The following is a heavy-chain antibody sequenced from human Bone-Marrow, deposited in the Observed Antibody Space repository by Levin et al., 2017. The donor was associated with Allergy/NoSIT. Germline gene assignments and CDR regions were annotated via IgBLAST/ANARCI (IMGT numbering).Heavy chain of an antibody. J-gene: IGHJ4*02. V-gene: IGHV3-23*01. CDR1: GFIFSNYV. CDR2: ISGNGDNT. CDR3: AKDNCSSASCYPEY. D-gene: IGHD2-2*01. Sequence: GGSLRLSCKASGFIFSNYVMNWVRQAPGKGLEWVSSISGNGDNTYYADSMKGRFTVSRDNSRDTLYLQINSLRVEDTASYYCAKDNCSSASCYPEYWGPGTLVTVSS.